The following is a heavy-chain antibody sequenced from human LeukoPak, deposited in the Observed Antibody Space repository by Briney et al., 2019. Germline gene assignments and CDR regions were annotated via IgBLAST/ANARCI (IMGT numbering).Heavy chain of an antibody. CDR1: SASISSSPYY. CDR3: AANSADYNTLGSSYKV. Sequence: SETLSLTCTVSSASISSSPYYWGWIRQSPGKWLEWIGSISYSGATYYNPSLKSRVTISVDTSKNHFSLKLSSVTAADTAVYYCAANSADYNTLGSSYKVWGQGTLVTVSS. J-gene: IGHJ4*02. CDR2: ISYSGAT. D-gene: IGHD3-10*01. V-gene: IGHV4-39*02.